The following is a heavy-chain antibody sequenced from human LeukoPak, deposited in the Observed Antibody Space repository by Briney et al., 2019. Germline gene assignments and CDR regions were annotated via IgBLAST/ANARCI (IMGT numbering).Heavy chain of an antibody. CDR1: GCSFSNSW. J-gene: IGHJ4*02. V-gene: IGHV5-51*01. Sequence: GESLKISCKGSGCSFSNSWIAWVRQMPGKGLEWMGFIYPGDSDTRYSPSFQGQVTISADKSISTAYLQWSSLKASDTAIHYCARLGPYDGNPFDYWGQGTLVTVSS. D-gene: IGHD3-22*01. CDR2: IYPGDSDT. CDR3: ARLGPYDGNPFDY.